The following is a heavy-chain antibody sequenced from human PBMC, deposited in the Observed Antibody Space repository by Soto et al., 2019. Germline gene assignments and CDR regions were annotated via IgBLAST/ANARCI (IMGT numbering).Heavy chain of an antibody. Sequence: PSETLSLTCTVSGGSVTNSSYYWGWIRQSPGKGLEWIGSVYYRGRSHSKSSVKSRVTISVDTSKNQFSLNFNSVTASDTALYYCVSQRTTVLTQAYFDYWGPGALVTVSS. CDR1: GGSVTNSSYY. CDR2: VYYRGRS. V-gene: IGHV4-39*01. J-gene: IGHJ4*02. CDR3: VSQRTTVLTQAYFDY. D-gene: IGHD4-17*01.